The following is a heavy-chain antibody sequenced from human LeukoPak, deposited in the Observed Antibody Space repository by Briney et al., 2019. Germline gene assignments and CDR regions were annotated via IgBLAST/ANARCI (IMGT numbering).Heavy chain of an antibody. CDR2: IYYSGST. Sequence: SETLSLTCAVYGGSFSSYYWGWIRQPPGKGLEWIGSIYYSGSTYYNPSLKSRVTISVDTSKNQFSLKLSSVTAADTAVYYCARKVPEYSSSWDGLFDYWGQGTLVTVSS. CDR1: GGSFSSYY. CDR3: ARKVPEYSSSWDGLFDY. D-gene: IGHD6-13*01. V-gene: IGHV4-39*01. J-gene: IGHJ4*02.